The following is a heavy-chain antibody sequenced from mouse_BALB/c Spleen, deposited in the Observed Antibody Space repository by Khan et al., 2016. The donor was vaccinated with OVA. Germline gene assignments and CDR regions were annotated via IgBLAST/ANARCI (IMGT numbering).Heavy chain of an antibody. V-gene: IGHV3-2*02. CDR2: ISYSGST. D-gene: IGHD1-1*01. J-gene: IGHJ2*01. CDR1: GYSITSGYG. CDR3: ARTGRIKY. Sequence: VQLVESGPGLVKPSQSLSLTCPVTGYSITSGYGWNWIRQFPGNKLEWMGYISYSGSTNSNPSLKSRISITRDTSKNQFFLQLNSVTTEDTATYYCARTGRIKYWGQGTTLTVSS.